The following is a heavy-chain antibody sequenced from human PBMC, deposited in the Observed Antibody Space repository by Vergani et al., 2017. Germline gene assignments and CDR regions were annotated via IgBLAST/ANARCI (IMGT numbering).Heavy chain of an antibody. V-gene: IGHV4-39*07. CDR1: GGSISSSSYY. CDR2: IYYSGST. CDR3: ARDGGPSYDFWGGYYTVWFDP. D-gene: IGHD3-3*01. Sequence: QLQLQESGPGLVKPSETLSLTCTVSGGSISSSSYYWGWIRQPPGKGLEWIGSIYYSGSTYYNPSLKSRVTISVDTSNNKFSLKLSSVTAADTAVYYCARDGGPSYDFWGGYYTVWFDPWERGTLVTVSS. J-gene: IGHJ5*02.